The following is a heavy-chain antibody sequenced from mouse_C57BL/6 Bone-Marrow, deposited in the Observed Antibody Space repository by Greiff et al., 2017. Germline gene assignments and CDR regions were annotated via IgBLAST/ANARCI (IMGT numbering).Heavy chain of an antibody. CDR3: ARDSYYSNYRDYFGY. Sequence: EVKLMESGGGLVKPGGSLKLSCAASGFTFSDYGMHWVRQAPEKGLEWVAYISSGSSTIYYADPVKGRFTIARDNAKNTLFLQLTSLRSKDTAMYYGARDSYYSNYRDYFGYWGQGATLTVSS. J-gene: IGHJ2*01. V-gene: IGHV5-17*01. CDR1: GFTFSDYG. D-gene: IGHD2-5*01. CDR2: ISSGSSTI.